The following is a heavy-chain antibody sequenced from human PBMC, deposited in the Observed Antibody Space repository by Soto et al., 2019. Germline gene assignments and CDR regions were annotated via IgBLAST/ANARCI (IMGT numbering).Heavy chain of an antibody. D-gene: IGHD2-8*02. V-gene: IGHV3-23*01. CDR2: ILVDGRT. CDR3: AKATATGGGAFDI. CDR1: GFIGCCCG. J-gene: IGHJ3*02. Sequence: GGSLILPCALAGFIGCCCGISWVSDAPGKGLEWVSTILVDGRTFYVDSVKGRFTISRDSSKNTVYLQMNSLTAGDTALYYCAKATATGGGAFDICGQGTMVTVSS.